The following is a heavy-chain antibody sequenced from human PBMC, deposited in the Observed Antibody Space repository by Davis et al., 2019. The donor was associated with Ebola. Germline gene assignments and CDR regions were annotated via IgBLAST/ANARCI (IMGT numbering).Heavy chain of an antibody. J-gene: IGHJ2*01. D-gene: IGHD5-18*01. CDR3: ARPIQLWLDWYFDL. Sequence: GESLKISCAASGFTFSSYWMSWVRQAPGKGLEWVSSISSSSSYIYYADSVKGRFTISRDNSKNTLYLQMNSLRAEDTAVYYCARPIQLWLDWYFDLWGRGTLVTVSS. CDR2: ISSSSSYI. CDR1: GFTFSSYW. V-gene: IGHV3-21*01.